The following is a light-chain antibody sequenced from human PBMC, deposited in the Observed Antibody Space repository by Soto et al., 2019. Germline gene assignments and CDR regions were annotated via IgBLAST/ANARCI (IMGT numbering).Light chain of an antibody. CDR1: QGISSY. CDR3: HQLNSYPPP. V-gene: IGKV1-9*01. CDR2: AAS. J-gene: IGKJ2*01. Sequence: IQLTQSPSSLSASVGDRVTVTCRASQGISSYLAWYQQQPGKAPKLLIYAASTLQRGVSSRFSGSGSGTDFPLTTSSLRPEDFATYYCHQLNSYPPPFGQGTKRRSN.